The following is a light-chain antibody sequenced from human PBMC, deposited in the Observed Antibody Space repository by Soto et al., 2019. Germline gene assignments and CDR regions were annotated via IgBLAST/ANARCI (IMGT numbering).Light chain of an antibody. Sequence: QSALTQPASVSGSPGQSITISCTGTNSDVGAFNFVFWYQQHPGKAPKLIIYEGSNRPSGVSNRFSGSKSGNTASLTISGLQSEGEADYYCTSYTSGSHYVFGTGTKVTVL. CDR1: NSDVGAFNF. CDR2: EGS. J-gene: IGLJ1*01. CDR3: TSYTSGSHYV. V-gene: IGLV2-14*01.